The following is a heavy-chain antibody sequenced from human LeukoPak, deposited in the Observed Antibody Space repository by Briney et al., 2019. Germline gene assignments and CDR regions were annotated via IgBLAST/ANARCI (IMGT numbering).Heavy chain of an antibody. Sequence: GGSLRLSCAASGFAFSSYTMTWVRQAPGKGLEWVSSVRAGGGETHYADSVKGRFTISRDNSKNTVFLQMNSLRPEDTATYYCANLDYGNPDDVFDIWGQGTWVTVSS. CDR3: ANLDYGNPDDVFDI. CDR1: GFAFSSYT. CDR2: VRAGGGET. V-gene: IGHV3-23*01. D-gene: IGHD4/OR15-4a*01. J-gene: IGHJ3*02.